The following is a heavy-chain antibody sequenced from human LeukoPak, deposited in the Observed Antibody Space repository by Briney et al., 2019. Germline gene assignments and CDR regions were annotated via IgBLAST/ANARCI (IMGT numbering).Heavy chain of an antibody. CDR3: ASIRGTFGY. V-gene: IGHV3-72*01. CDR2: TRNKANSYIT. Sequence: GSLRLSCAASGFTFSDHFLDWVRQAPGKGLEWVGRTRNKANSYITEYAASVKGGFTISRDDSKNSLYLQMSSLKTDDTAMYYCASIRGTFGYWGQGTLVTVSS. D-gene: IGHD1-26*01. CDR1: GFTFSDHF. J-gene: IGHJ4*02.